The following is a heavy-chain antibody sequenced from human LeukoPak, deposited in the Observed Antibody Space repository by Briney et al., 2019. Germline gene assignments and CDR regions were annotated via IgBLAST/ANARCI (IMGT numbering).Heavy chain of an antibody. CDR3: ASSSPGLRYFD. CDR2: IYGSGYT. D-gene: IGHD3-9*01. V-gene: IGHV4-59*01. Sequence: PSETLSLTCTVSGGSISGWYWSWIRQPPGEGLEWIGNIYGSGYTNYNPSLKSRVTISEDSSKNQFSLKLTSVTAADTAVYYCASSSPGLRYFDWGQGILVTVFS. CDR1: GGSISGWY. J-gene: IGHJ4*02.